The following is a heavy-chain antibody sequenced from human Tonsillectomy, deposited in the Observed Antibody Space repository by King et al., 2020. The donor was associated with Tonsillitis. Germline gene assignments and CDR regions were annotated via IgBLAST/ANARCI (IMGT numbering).Heavy chain of an antibody. CDR3: ARGRALDP. V-gene: IGHV4-59*02. J-gene: IGHJ5*02. CDR1: GDSVSSYF. Sequence: VQLQESGPGLVKPSETLSLTCSVSGDSVSSYFWSWIRQPPGRGLQWSGYIYNSGTTRYNPSLKSRVTISVDTSKNQLSLKLSSVTAADTAVYYCARGRALDPWGQGTLVTVSS. CDR2: IYNSGTT.